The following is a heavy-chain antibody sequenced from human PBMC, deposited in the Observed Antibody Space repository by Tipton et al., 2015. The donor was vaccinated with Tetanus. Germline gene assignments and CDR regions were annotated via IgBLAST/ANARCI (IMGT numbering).Heavy chain of an antibody. V-gene: IGHV4-31*03. CDR2: IYSSGES. CDR3: ARDPSGGVRYFDY. Sequence: TLSLTCTVSGASISRGGYFWSWIRQHPGKALEWIGYIYSSGESYINPSLKSRVNITLDTSENQFSLRLTSVTAADTAVYYCARDPSGGVRYFDYWGQGTLVTVSS. D-gene: IGHD2-8*01. CDR1: GASISRGGYF. J-gene: IGHJ4*02.